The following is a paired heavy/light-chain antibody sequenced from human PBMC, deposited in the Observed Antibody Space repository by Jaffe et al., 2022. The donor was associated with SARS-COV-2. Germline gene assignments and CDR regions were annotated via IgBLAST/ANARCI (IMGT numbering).Light chain of an antibody. CDR1: ALSKKY. Sequence: SYELTQAPSVSVSPGQTARITCSGDALSKKYAYWYQQKSGQAPVLVIYEDSKRPSGIPERFSGSSSGTMATLTISGAQVEDEADYYCYSTDTSGNYRVFGGGTKLTVL. CDR2: EDS. J-gene: IGLJ2*01. CDR3: YSTDTSGNYRV. V-gene: IGLV3-10*01.
Heavy chain of an antibody. V-gene: IGHV3-15*01. Sequence: EVQLVEFGGGLVQPGGSLRLSCATSGFTFSNAWMSWVRQAPGKGLEWVGRITRKIEGGTTDYAAPVKGRFTISRDDSKNILYLQMNSLKTDDTAVYYCTTEDWNSSWYFDHWGQGTLVTVSS. CDR2: ITRKIEGGTT. CDR3: TTEDWNSSWYFDH. J-gene: IGHJ4*02. CDR1: GFTFSNAW. D-gene: IGHD6-13*01.